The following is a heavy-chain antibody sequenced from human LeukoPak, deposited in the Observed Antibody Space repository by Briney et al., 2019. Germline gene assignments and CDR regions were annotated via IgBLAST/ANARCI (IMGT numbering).Heavy chain of an antibody. D-gene: IGHD3-22*01. Sequence: PGGSLRLSCAASGFTFSSYGMHWVRQAPGKGLEWVAFIRYDGSNKYYADSVKGRFTISRDNSKDTLYLQMNSLRAEDTAVYYCAKDVVTMIVVVITTWSPDDAFDIWGQGTMVTVSS. CDR1: GFTFSSYG. CDR3: AKDVVTMIVVVITTWSPDDAFDI. J-gene: IGHJ3*02. CDR2: IRYDGSNK. V-gene: IGHV3-30*02.